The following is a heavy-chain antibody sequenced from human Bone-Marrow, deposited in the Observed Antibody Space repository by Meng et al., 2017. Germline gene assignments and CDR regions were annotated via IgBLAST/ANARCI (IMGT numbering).Heavy chain of an antibody. V-gene: IGHV3-64*01. Sequence: GGSLRLSCAASGFTFSSYVIRWVRQAPGKGLEYVTGISSNGGSTYYANSVKGRFSISRDNSKNTVHLQMGILRVEEMAVYHCSRGGMDVWGQGTTVTVSS. CDR1: GFTFSSYV. CDR3: SRGGMDV. CDR2: ISSNGGST. J-gene: IGHJ6*02.